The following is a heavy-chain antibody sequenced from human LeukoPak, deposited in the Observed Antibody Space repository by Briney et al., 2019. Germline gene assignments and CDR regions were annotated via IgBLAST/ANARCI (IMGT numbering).Heavy chain of an antibody. CDR1: GFTFSSYA. CDR3: AKDCDGYNYSSDY. Sequence: GGSLRLSCAASGFTFSSYAMSWVRQAPGKGLEWVSAISGSGGSTYYADSVKGRFTISRDNSKNTLYLQMNSLRAEDTAVYHCAKDCDGYNYSSDYWGQGTLVTVSS. CDR2: ISGSGGST. J-gene: IGHJ4*02. D-gene: IGHD5-24*01. V-gene: IGHV3-23*01.